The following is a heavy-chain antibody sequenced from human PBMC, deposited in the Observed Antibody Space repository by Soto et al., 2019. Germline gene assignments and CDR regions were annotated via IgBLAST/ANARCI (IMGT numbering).Heavy chain of an antibody. D-gene: IGHD6-19*01. CDR1: GFTFSSYA. CDR3: ARGDSGWYSSYFDY. J-gene: IGHJ4*02. CDR2: ISYDGSNK. V-gene: IGHV3-30-3*01. Sequence: QVQLVESGGGVVQPGRSLRLSCAASGFTFSSYAMHWVRQAPGKGLEWVAVISYDGSNKYYADSVKGRFTISRDNSKNTLYLQMNSLRPEDTAVYYCARGDSGWYSSYFDYWGQGTLVTVPS.